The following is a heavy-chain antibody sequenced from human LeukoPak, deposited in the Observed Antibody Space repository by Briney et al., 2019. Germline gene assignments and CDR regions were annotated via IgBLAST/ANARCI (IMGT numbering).Heavy chain of an antibody. J-gene: IGHJ4*02. CDR2: IKSKTDGGTT. D-gene: IGHD4-17*01. V-gene: IGHV3-15*01. CDR3: TTDPTVTTGFDH. CDR1: GFTFSNAW. Sequence: GGSLRLSCAASGFTFSNAWMSWVRQAPGKGLEWVGRIKSKTDGGTTDYAAPVKGRFTISRDDSKNTLYLQMNSLKTEDTAVYYCTTDPTVTTGFDHWGQGTLVTVSS.